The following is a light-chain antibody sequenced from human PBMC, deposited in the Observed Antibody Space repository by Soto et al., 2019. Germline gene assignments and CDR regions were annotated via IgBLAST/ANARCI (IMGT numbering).Light chain of an antibody. CDR2: EVS. Sequence: QSALTQPASVSGSPGQSITISCTGTSNDVGAYAYVSWYQQYPGKAPKLVISEVSNRPSGVSHRFSGSRSGNTASLTISGLQAEDEADYHCCSYTGNTTPVFGGGTKLTVL. V-gene: IGLV2-14*01. CDR3: CSYTGNTTPV. J-gene: IGLJ3*02. CDR1: SNDVGAYAY.